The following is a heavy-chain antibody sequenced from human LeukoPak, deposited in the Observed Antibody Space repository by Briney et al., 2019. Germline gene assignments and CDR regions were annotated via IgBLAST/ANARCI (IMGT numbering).Heavy chain of an antibody. J-gene: IGHJ3*02. D-gene: IGHD5-12*01. V-gene: IGHV4-39*07. CDR2: IYYSGST. CDR3: ARWVKGYDNAFDI. Sequence: SETLSLTCTVSGGSISRSSYYWGWIRQPPGKGLEWIGTIYYSGSTYYNSSLKSRVTISVDTSKNQFSLKLSSVTAADTAVYYCARWVKGYDNAFDIWGQGTMVTVSS. CDR1: GGSISRSSYY.